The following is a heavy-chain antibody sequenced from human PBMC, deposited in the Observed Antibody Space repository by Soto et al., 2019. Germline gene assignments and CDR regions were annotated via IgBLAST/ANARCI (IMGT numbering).Heavy chain of an antibody. D-gene: IGHD6-13*01. Sequence: EVQLVESGGGLVQPGGSLRLSCAASGFTFSSYSMNWVRQAPGKGLEWVSYISSSSSTIYYADSVKGRFTISRDNAKNSLYLQMNSLRDEDTAVYYCAMRPYSSSWYYYGMDVWGQGTTVTVSS. CDR3: AMRPYSSSWYYYGMDV. CDR2: ISSSSSTI. V-gene: IGHV3-48*02. J-gene: IGHJ6*02. CDR1: GFTFSSYS.